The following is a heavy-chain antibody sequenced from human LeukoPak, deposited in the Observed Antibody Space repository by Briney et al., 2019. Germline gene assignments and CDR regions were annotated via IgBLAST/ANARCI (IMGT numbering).Heavy chain of an antibody. Sequence: GGSVKVSCKASGYTFSGYDINWVRQATGQGLEWMGWMNPNSGNTGYAQKFQGRVTITRNTSISTAYMELSSLRSEDTAVYYCARMYYYDSSSYINWFDPWGQGTLVTVSS. CDR3: ARMYYYDSSSYINWFDP. D-gene: IGHD3-22*01. CDR1: GYTFSGYD. J-gene: IGHJ5*02. V-gene: IGHV1-8*03. CDR2: MNPNSGNT.